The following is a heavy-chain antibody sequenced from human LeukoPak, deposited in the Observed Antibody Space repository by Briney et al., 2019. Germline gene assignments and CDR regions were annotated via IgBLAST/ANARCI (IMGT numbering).Heavy chain of an antibody. V-gene: IGHV1-2*02. Sequence: ASVKVTCKASGYTFTGYYMHWVRQAPGQGLEWMGWINPNSGGTNYAQKFQGRVTMTRDTSISTAYMELSRLRSDDTAVYYCARTRLWFGELLYLDYWGQGTLVTVSS. CDR1: GYTFTGYY. CDR3: ARTRLWFGELLYLDY. J-gene: IGHJ4*02. D-gene: IGHD3-10*01. CDR2: INPNSGGT.